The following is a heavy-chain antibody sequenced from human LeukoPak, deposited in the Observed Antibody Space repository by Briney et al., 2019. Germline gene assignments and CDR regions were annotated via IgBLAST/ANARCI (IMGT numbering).Heavy chain of an antibody. V-gene: IGHV4-34*01. J-gene: IGHJ4*02. CDR1: GGSFSGYY. CDR2: INHSGST. D-gene: IGHD3-16*02. CDR3: VRTARGYSLG. Sequence: SETLSLTCAVYGGSFSGYYWSWIRQPPGKGLEWIGEINHSGSTNYNPSLKSRVTISVDTSKNQFSLKLSSVTAADTAVYYCVRTARGYSLGWGQGTLVTVSS.